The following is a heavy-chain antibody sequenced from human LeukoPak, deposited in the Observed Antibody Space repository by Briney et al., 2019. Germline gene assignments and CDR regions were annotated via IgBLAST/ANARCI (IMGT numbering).Heavy chain of an antibody. CDR2: MNTDGSIT. CDR3: VRALSGLDDY. D-gene: IGHD3-16*02. Sequence: PGGSLRLSCTASGFTFIRSWMHWVRQVPGKGLVWVSRMNTDGSITTYADSVKGRFTISRDNAKNTLYLQMNSLRADDTAMYYCVRALSGLDDYWGRGTLVTVSS. V-gene: IGHV3-74*01. J-gene: IGHJ4*02. CDR1: GFTFIRSW.